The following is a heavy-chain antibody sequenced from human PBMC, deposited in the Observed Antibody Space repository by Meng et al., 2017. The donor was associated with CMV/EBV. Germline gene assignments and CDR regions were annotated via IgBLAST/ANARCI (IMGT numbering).Heavy chain of an antibody. CDR2: INPSGGNT. V-gene: IGHV1-46*01. CDR1: GYTFTSYY. J-gene: IGHJ6*02. D-gene: IGHD3-22*01. CDR3: ARGGYYDSRGYYLGMDV. Sequence: ASVKVSCKASGYTFTSYYMHWVRQAPGQGPEWMGIINPSGGNTSYAQKFQGRVTMTRDTSTSTVYMELSSLRSEDTAVYYCARGGYYDSRGYYLGMDVWGQGTTVTVSS.